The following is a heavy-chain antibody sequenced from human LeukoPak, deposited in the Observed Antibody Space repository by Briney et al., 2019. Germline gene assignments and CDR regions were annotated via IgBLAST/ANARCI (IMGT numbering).Heavy chain of an antibody. J-gene: IGHJ6*03. D-gene: IGHD2-2*01. V-gene: IGHV3-21*01. CDR2: ISSSSSYI. CDR3: ARIYRYCSSTSCYVSSYYYMDV. CDR1: GFTFSSYS. Sequence: GGSLRLSCAASGFTFSSYSMNWVRQAPGKGLEWVSSISSSSSYIHYADSVKGRFTISRDNAKNSLYLQMNSLRAEDTAVYYCARIYRYCSSTSCYVSSYYYMDVWGKGTTVTVSS.